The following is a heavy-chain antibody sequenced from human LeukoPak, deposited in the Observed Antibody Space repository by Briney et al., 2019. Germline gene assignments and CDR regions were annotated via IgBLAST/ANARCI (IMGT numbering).Heavy chain of an antibody. Sequence: GGSLRLSCAASGFTFSFYSMNWVRQAPGKGLEWVSSISSSSSYIYYADSVKGRFTISRDNAKNSLYLQMNSLRAEDTAVYYCARDRYYDILTGYYHDAFDIWGQGTMVTVSS. CDR2: ISSSSSYI. V-gene: IGHV3-21*01. CDR1: GFTFSFYS. CDR3: ARDRYYDILTGYYHDAFDI. D-gene: IGHD3-9*01. J-gene: IGHJ3*02.